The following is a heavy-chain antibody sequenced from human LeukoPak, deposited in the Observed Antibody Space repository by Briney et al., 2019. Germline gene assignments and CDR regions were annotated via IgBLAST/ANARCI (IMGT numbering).Heavy chain of an antibody. J-gene: IGHJ3*02. D-gene: IGHD2-15*01. CDR1: GFTFSSYS. CDR3: ARIYCRGGSRYSGDIFDI. V-gene: IGHV3-21*06. Sequence: TGGSLRLSCAASGFTFSSYSMNWVRQAPGKGLQWVSSISSSSTYIYYADSVKGRFTISRDNAKNSLYLQMNSLRAEDTAVYYCARIYCRGGSRYSGDIFDIWGQGTMVTVSS. CDR2: ISSSSTYI.